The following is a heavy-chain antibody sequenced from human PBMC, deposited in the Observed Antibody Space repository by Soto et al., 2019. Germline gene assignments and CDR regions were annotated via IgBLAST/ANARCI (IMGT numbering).Heavy chain of an antibody. D-gene: IGHD5-18*01. Sequence: EVQLVESGGGSVQPGGSLRLSCAASGLTFSNVWMTWVRQAPGKGLEWVGRLKSKSDGETADVAAPVKARFTISRDDSKNTVFLEMNSLKSEDTALYYCAITAMINRDSSTSFDYWGRGTQVTVSS. CDR3: AITAMINRDSSTSFDY. CDR2: LKSKSDGETA. V-gene: IGHV3-15*01. J-gene: IGHJ4*02. CDR1: GLTFSNVW.